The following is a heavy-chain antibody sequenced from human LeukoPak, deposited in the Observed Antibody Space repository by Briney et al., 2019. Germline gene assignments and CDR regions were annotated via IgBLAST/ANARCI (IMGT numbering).Heavy chain of an antibody. CDR1: GGSISSSSYY. CDR3: EATYYYDSSGYYYRPYYYYYMDV. V-gene: IGHV4-39*01. D-gene: IGHD3-22*01. Sequence: PSETLSLTCTVSGGSISSSSYYWGWIRQPPGKGLEWIGSIYYSGSIYYNPSLKSRVTISVDTSKNQFSLKLSSVTAADTAVYYCEATYYYDSSGYYYRPYYYYYMDVWGKGTTVTVSS. J-gene: IGHJ6*03. CDR2: IYYSGSI.